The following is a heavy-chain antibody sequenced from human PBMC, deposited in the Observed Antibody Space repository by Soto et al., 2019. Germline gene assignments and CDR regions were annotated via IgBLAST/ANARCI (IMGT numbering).Heavy chain of an antibody. CDR1: GGSISSGGYS. D-gene: IGHD3-9*01. Sequence: SETLSLTCAVSGGSISSGGYSWSWIRQPPGKGLEWIGYIYHSGSTYYNPSLKSRVTISVDRSKNQFSLKLSSVTAADTAVYYCARHLPYYDILTGFSSYYGMDVWGQGTTVTVSS. CDR3: ARHLPYYDILTGFSSYYGMDV. V-gene: IGHV4-30-2*01. CDR2: IYHSGST. J-gene: IGHJ6*02.